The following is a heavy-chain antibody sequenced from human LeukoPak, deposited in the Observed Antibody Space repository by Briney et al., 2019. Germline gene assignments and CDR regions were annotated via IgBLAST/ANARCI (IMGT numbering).Heavy chain of an antibody. J-gene: IGHJ4*02. CDR1: GYIFTSYG. V-gene: IGHV1-18*01. CDR2: ISAYSGNT. CDR3: ARSDLGYSSGWYYFDY. D-gene: IGHD6-19*01. Sequence: ASVKVSCKASGYIFTSYGISWVRQAPGQGLEWMGWISAYSGNTNYAQKFQGRVTMTTDTSTSTAYMDLRSLRSDDTAVYYCARSDLGYSSGWYYFDYWGQGTLVTVPS.